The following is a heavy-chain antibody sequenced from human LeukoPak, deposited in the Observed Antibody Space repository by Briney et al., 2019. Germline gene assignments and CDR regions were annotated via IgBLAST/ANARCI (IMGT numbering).Heavy chain of an antibody. CDR3: ARTSWYSSRCYKTENYFFYYHMDI. V-gene: IGHV3-11*01. Sequence: GGSLRLSCAASGFTFSAYDMSWIRQAPGKGLEWVSYISSSGTIIKYADSVKGRFTISRDNAQNSMYLQMNSLRGEDTAVYYWARTSWYSSRCYKTENYFFYYHMDIWGKGTTVTVSS. CDR1: GFTFSAYD. CDR2: ISSSGTII. D-gene: IGHD6-19*01. J-gene: IGHJ6*04.